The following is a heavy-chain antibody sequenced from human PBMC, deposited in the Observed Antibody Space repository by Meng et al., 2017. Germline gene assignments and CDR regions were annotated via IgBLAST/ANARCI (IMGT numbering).Heavy chain of an antibody. Sequence: GGSLRLSCAASGFTFSSYEMNWVRQAPGKGLEWVSYISSSGSTIYYADSVKGRFTISRDNAKNSLYLKMNSLRAEDTAVYYCARDGPTTVTTGPLYYYGMDVWGQGTTVTVSS. D-gene: IGHD4-17*01. CDR2: ISSSGSTI. CDR3: ARDGPTTVTTGPLYYYGMDV. V-gene: IGHV3-48*03. CDR1: GFTFSSYE. J-gene: IGHJ6*02.